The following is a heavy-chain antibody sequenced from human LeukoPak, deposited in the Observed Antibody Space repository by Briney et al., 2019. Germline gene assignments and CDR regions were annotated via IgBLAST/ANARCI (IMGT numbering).Heavy chain of an antibody. D-gene: IGHD5-18*01. Sequence: PGGSLRLSCAASGFTFSSYSMNWVRQAPGKGLEWVSSISSSSSYIYYADSVKGRFTISRDNAKNSLYLQMSSLRVEDTAVYYCARGRRGYTEEYWGQGTLVTVSS. CDR3: ARGRRGYTEEY. J-gene: IGHJ4*02. CDR2: ISSSSSYI. CDR1: GFTFSSYS. V-gene: IGHV3-21*01.